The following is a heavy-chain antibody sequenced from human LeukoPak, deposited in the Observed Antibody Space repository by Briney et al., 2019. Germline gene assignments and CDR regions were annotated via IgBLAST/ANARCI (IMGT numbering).Heavy chain of an antibody. CDR3: ARHYYGSGSYFDY. Sequence: GGSLRLSCAASGFTFSDYSMNWVRQAPGKGLEWVSCISSSGSTIYYADSVKGRFTISRDNARNSLYLQMNSLRAEDTAVYYCARHYYGSGSYFDYWGQGTLSPSPQ. CDR2: ISSSGSTI. CDR1: GFTFSDYS. D-gene: IGHD3-10*01. V-gene: IGHV3-48*04. J-gene: IGHJ4*02.